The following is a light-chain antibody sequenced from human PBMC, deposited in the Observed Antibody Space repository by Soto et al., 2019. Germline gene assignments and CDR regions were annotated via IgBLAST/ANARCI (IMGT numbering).Light chain of an antibody. V-gene: IGKV2-28*01. CDR3: MQSQQSPQT. CDR2: FGS. J-gene: IGKJ1*01. Sequence: DIVMTQSPLSLPVTPGEPASISCSSSQSLLQSNGYNYLDWYLQKPGQSPQLLIYFGSYRASGVPDRFSGSGSGTDFTLKIRIVEAEDVGVYYCMQSQQSPQTFGQGTKVEI. CDR1: QSLLQSNGYNY.